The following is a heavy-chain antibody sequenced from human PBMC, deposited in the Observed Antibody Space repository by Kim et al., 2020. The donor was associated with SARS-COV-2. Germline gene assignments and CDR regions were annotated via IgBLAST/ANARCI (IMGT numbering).Heavy chain of an antibody. CDR3: ARDRDYYGSGSYYNYFDY. CDR2: IIPIFGTA. J-gene: IGHJ4*02. V-gene: IGHV1-69*13. Sequence: SVKVSCKASGGTFSSYAISWVRQAPGQGLEWMGGIIPIFGTANYAQKFQGRVTITADESTSTAYMELSSLRSEDTAVYYCARDRDYYGSGSYYNYFDYWGQGTLVTVSS. D-gene: IGHD3-10*01. CDR1: GGTFSSYA.